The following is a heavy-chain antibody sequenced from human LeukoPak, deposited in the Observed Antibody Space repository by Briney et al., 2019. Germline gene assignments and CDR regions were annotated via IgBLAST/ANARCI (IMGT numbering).Heavy chain of an antibody. CDR2: IYTSGST. J-gene: IGHJ4*02. CDR1: GGSISSYY. V-gene: IGHV4-4*07. D-gene: IGHD3-10*01. CDR3: ARDLAYGSGMGYFDY. Sequence: PSETLSLTCTVSGGSISSYYWSWIRQPAGKGLEWVGRIYTSGSTNYNPSLKSRVTMSVDTSKNQFSLKLSSVPAADTAVYYCARDLAYGSGMGYFDYWGQGTLVTVSS.